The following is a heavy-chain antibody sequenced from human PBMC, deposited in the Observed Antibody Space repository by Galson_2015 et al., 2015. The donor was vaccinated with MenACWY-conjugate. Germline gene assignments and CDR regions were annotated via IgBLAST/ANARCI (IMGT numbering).Heavy chain of an antibody. D-gene: IGHD3-22*01. CDR3: ARSEDTAVYYCAAKRSRDWYFDL. J-gene: IGHJ2*01. Sequence: NYLSWVRQVPGKGLEWVSVIFSGGTTYYAESVKGRFTISRDNSKNTLFLQMNSLRPEDTAVYYCARSEDTAVYYCAAKRSRDWYFDLWGRGTLVTVSS. CDR1: NY. V-gene: IGHV3-66*02. CDR2: IFSGGTT.